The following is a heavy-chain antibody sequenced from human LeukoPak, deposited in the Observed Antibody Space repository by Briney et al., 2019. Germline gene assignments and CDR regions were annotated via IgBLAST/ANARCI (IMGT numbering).Heavy chain of an antibody. CDR2: INPSGGST. D-gene: IGHD1-26*01. CDR1: GYTFTSYY. J-gene: IGHJ6*02. CDR3: ARDRERGSPVGGGMDV. Sequence: GASVTVSCKASGYTFTSYYMHWVRQAPGQGLEWMGIINPSGGSTSYAQKFQGRVTMTRDTSTSTVYMELSSLRSEDTAVYYCARDRERGSPVGGGMDVWGQGTTATVSS. V-gene: IGHV1-46*01.